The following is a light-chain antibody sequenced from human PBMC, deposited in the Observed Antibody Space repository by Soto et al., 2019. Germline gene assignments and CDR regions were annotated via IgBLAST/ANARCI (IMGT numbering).Light chain of an antibody. Sequence: QSALTQPASMSGSPVQSITISCTGTSSDVGGYNYVSWYRQHPGKAPKLMIYDVNNRPSGVSNRFSGSKSGNTASLTISGLQAEDEADYYCSSHSSSSTLVVFGGGTKLTVL. V-gene: IGLV2-14*03. CDR3: SSHSSSSTLVV. J-gene: IGLJ2*01. CDR1: SSDVGGYNY. CDR2: DVN.